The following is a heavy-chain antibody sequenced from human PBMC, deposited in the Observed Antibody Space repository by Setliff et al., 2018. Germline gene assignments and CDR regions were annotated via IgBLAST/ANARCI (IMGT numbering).Heavy chain of an antibody. J-gene: IGHJ3*02. CDR3: ARAPGTVVVPASRSAFDI. CDR1: GYTFTNFG. CDR2: IITSTGKT. V-gene: IGHV1-18*01. D-gene: IGHD2-2*01. Sequence: ASVKVSCKASGYTFTNFGFHWLRQAPGQGLEWMAMIITSTGKTSYAQKFQGRVTVTTDTYTGTGYMELRSLRSDDTAMYFCARAPGTVVVPASRSAFDIWGQGTMVTVSS.